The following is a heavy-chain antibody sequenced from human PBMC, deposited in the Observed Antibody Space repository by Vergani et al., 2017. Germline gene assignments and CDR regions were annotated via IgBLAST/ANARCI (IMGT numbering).Heavy chain of an antibody. CDR1: GFTFSSYA. CDR2: ISGSGGST. J-gene: IGHJ4*02. V-gene: IGHV3-23*01. CDR3: AKDGLSTYYDFWSGPRDFDY. Sequence: EVQLLESGGGLVQPGGSLRLSCAASGFTFSSYAMSWVRQAPGKGLEWVSAISGSGGSTYYADSVKGRFTISRDNSKNTLYLQMNSLRAEDTAVYYCAKDGLSTYYDFWSGPRDFDYWGQGTLVTVSS. D-gene: IGHD3-3*01.